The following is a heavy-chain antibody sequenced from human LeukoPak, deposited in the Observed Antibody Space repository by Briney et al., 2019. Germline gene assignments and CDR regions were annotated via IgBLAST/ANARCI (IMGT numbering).Heavy chain of an antibody. CDR2: IFYSGST. V-gene: IGHV4-59*08. Sequence: SETLSLTCTVSGGSISSYYWSWIRQPPRKGLEWIGYIFYSGSTNYNPSLKSRITISVDTSKNQFSLKVSSVTAADTAVYYCARHLLSSSGYYFDYWGQGTLVTVSS. CDR3: ARHLLSSSGYYFDY. D-gene: IGHD6-6*01. J-gene: IGHJ4*02. CDR1: GGSISSYY.